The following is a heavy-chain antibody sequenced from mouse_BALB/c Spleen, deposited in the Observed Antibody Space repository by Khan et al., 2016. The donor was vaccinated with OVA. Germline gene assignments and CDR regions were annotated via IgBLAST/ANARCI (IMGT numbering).Heavy chain of an antibody. J-gene: IGHJ3*01. V-gene: IGHV10-1*02. CDR3: VPLGRGFAY. Sequence: EVKLEESGGGLVQPKGSLKLSCAASGFTFNTYAMNWVRQAPGKGLEWVARIRSKSNNYATYYADSVKDRFTISRDDSQSMLYLQMNNLKTEDTAMYYCVPLGRGFAYWGQGTLVTVSA. CDR1: GFTFNTYA. D-gene: IGHD4-1*01. CDR2: IRSKSNNYAT.